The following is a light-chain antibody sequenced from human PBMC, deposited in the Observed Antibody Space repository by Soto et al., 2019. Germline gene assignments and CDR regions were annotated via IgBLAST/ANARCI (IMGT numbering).Light chain of an antibody. V-gene: IGKV3-20*01. CDR2: GAS. CDR1: QSISTY. J-gene: IGKJ1*01. Sequence: IVLTQSPATLSLSPGERATLSCRAGQSISTYLAWYQQKPGQAPRLLIYGASSRATGIPDRFSGSGSGTDFTLTISRLEPEDFAVYYCQQYGSPGTFGQGTKVDIK. CDR3: QQYGSPGT.